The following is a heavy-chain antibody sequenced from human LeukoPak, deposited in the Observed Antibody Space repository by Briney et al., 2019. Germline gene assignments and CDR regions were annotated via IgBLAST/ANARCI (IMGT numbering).Heavy chain of an antibody. J-gene: IGHJ5*02. CDR2: IYYSGST. Sequence: SETLSLTCTVSGGSISSSSYFWAWIRQPPGMGLEWIGNIYYSGSTYYNPSLQSRVTISVDTSKNQFSLKLNSVTAADTAVYYCARDHFRVGCSTTSCYGVDPWGQGTLVTVPS. CDR3: ARDHFRVGCSTTSCYGVDP. CDR1: GGSISSSSYF. V-gene: IGHV4-39*07. D-gene: IGHD2-2*01.